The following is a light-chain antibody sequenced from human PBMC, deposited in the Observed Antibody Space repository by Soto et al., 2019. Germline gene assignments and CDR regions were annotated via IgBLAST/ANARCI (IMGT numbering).Light chain of an antibody. J-gene: IGKJ5*01. CDR2: GAS. CDR3: QHADSFPLIT. V-gene: IGKV3-20*01. Sequence: EIVLTQSPGTLSLSPGERATLSCRASQSVSNNYLAWYQQKPGQAPRLLIYGASNRATGIPDRFGGSGSGTDFTLTISRLEPEDFATYYCQHADSFPLITFGQGTRLEIK. CDR1: QSVSNNY.